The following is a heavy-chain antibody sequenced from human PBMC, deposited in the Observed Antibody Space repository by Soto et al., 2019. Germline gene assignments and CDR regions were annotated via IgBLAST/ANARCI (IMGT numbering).Heavy chain of an antibody. CDR2: IKQDGSEK. V-gene: IGHV3-7*04. D-gene: IGHD3-9*01. CDR3: ARENLRYFDWLSWFDP. J-gene: IGHJ5*02. CDR1: GFTFSSYW. Sequence: GGSLRLSCASSGFTFSSYWMILVRQATGKGLEWVANIKQDGSEKYYVDSVKGRFIISRDNAKNSLYLQMNSLRAEDTAVYYCARENLRYFDWLSWFDPWGQGTLVTVSS.